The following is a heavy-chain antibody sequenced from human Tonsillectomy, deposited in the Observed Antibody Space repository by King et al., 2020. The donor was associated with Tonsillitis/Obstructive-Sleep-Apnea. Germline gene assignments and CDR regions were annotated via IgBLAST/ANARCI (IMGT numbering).Heavy chain of an antibody. J-gene: IGHJ4*02. V-gene: IGHV4-39*01. CDR2: NYYSGST. CDR3: ARLSPAVKGWFDY. CDR1: GGSISSSSYY. Sequence: QLQESGPGLVKPSETLSLTCTVSGGSISSSSYYWGWIRQPPGKGLEWIGSNYYSGSTYYNPSLKSRVTISVDTSKNQFSLKLSSVTAADTAVYYCARLSPAVKGWFDYWGQGTLVTVSS. D-gene: IGHD2-2*01.